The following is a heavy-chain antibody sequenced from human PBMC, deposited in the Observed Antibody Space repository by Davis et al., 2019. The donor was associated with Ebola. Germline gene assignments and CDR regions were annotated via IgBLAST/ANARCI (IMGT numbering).Heavy chain of an antibody. D-gene: IGHD6-19*01. V-gene: IGHV1-3*01. CDR2: VHGGNGNT. CDR3: ARDSSGWYYFDY. CDR1: GFILTNYA. Sequence: ASVKVSRKASGFILTNYAIHWVRQAPGQRLAWMGWVHGGNGNTKYSQRFQGRVTITRDTSASTAYMELSSLRSEDTAVYYCARDSSGWYYFDYWGQGTLVTVSS. J-gene: IGHJ4*02.